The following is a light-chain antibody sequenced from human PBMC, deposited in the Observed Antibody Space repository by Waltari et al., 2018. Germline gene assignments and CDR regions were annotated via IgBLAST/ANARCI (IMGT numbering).Light chain of an antibody. CDR1: QSLTKRY. J-gene: IGKJ2*01. CDR2: GAS. CDR3: QRYGRSVMYT. Sequence: VFTQSPDSLSLSPGERATLSCRASQSLTKRYLAWYQQKPGQAPRPRIYGASSRAAGVPDRCSGSGSGTDFTLTISRLEPEDIAEYYCQRYGRSVMYTLGQGTMREIK. V-gene: IGKV3-20*01.